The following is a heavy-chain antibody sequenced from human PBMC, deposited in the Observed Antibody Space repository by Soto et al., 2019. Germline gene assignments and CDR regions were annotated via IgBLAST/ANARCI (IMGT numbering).Heavy chain of an antibody. Sequence: GASVKVSCKTSGYTFTSVVISWVLQAPGQGLEWMGLINSYNGETKYAQKFRGRVTLTTEKPTNTAYMDRRSLTSDDTAVYYCARDGGGYDILTGYYKAPHFDYWGQGVRVTVSS. CDR3: ARDGGGYDILTGYYKAPHFDY. CDR1: GYTFTSVV. D-gene: IGHD3-9*01. J-gene: IGHJ4*02. V-gene: IGHV1-18*01. CDR2: INSYNGET.